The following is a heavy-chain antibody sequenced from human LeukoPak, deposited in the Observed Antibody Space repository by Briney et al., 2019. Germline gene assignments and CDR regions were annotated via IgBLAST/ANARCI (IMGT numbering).Heavy chain of an antibody. CDR2: IYISGST. CDR3: ARERYSYGLGYYFDY. CDR1: GGSISNYY. D-gene: IGHD5-18*01. Sequence: PSETLSLTCTVSGGSISNYYWNWIRQPAGKGLEWIGRIYISGSTNYNPSLKSRVTMSVDTSKNQFSLKVSSVTAADTAVYYCARERYSYGLGYYFDYWGQGTLVTVSS. V-gene: IGHV4-4*07. J-gene: IGHJ4*02.